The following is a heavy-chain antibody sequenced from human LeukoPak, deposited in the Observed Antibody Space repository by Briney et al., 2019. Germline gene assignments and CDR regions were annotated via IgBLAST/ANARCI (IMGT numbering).Heavy chain of an antibody. CDR3: ARSDFWSGLIDY. Sequence: SETLSLTCAVYGGSFSGYYWSWIRQPPGKGLEWIGEINHSGSTNYNPSLKSRVTISVDTSKNQFSLKLSSVTAADTAVYYCARSDFWSGLIDYWGQGTLVTVSS. J-gene: IGHJ4*02. V-gene: IGHV4-34*01. CDR2: INHSGST. CDR1: GGSFSGYY. D-gene: IGHD3-3*01.